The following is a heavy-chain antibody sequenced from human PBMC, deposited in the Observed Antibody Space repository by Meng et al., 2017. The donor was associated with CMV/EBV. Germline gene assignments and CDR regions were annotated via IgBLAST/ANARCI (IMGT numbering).Heavy chain of an antibody. CDR2: IYYSGST. D-gene: IGHD2-2*01. Sequence: ESLKISCTASGFTFGDYAMSWVRQAPGKGLEWIGYIYYSGSTNYNPSLKSRVTISVDTSKNQFSLKLSSVTAADTAVYYCARGTGYCSSTSCPGYYFDYWGQGTLVTVSS. CDR3: ARGTGYCSSTSCPGYYFDY. V-gene: IGHV4-59*01. CDR1: GFTFGDYA. J-gene: IGHJ4*02.